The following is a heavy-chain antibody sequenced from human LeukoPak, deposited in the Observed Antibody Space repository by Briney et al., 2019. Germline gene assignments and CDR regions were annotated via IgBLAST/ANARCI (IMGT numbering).Heavy chain of an antibody. CDR3: AKGKTFHYDTSGPSAFDY. V-gene: IGHV1-46*03. CDR1: GYIFTKYY. J-gene: IGHJ4*02. Sequence: ASVKVSCKASGYIFTKYYLHWVRQAPGQGLEWMGLVNPSGGSTSYAQKFQGRVTMTRDTSTSTVYMELSSLRSEDTAVYYCAKGKTFHYDTSGPSAFDYWGQGTLVAVSS. CDR2: VNPSGGST. D-gene: IGHD3-22*01.